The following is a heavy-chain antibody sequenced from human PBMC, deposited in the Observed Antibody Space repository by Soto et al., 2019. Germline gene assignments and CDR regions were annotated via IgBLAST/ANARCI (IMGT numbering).Heavy chain of an antibody. CDR3: ARHANILTGYYVMATNWFDP. Sequence: SETLSLTCTVSGGSISSSSYYWGWIRKPPWKGLEWIGSIYYSGSTYYNPSLKSRVIISVDTSKNQFSLKLSSVTAADTAVYYCARHANILTGYYVMATNWFDPWGQGTLVTVSS. CDR2: IYYSGST. V-gene: IGHV4-39*01. D-gene: IGHD3-9*01. CDR1: GGSISSSSYY. J-gene: IGHJ5*02.